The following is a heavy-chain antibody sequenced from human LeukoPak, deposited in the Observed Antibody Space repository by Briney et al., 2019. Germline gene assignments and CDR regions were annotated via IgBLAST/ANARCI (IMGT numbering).Heavy chain of an antibody. J-gene: IGHJ3*02. D-gene: IGHD5-12*01. CDR2: IYSGGTT. V-gene: IGHV3-53*01. Sequence: GGSLRLSCAASGFNVSSSYMSWVRQAPGKGLEWVSIIYSGGTTYYADSVRGRFTVSRDKSKNTLYLQMNSLRAEDTAVYYCASPLSGQSFDIWGQETMVTVSS. CDR1: GFNVSSSY. CDR3: ASPLSGQSFDI.